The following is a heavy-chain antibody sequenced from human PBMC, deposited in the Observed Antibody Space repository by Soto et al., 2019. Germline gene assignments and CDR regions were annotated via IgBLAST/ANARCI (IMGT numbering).Heavy chain of an antibody. CDR2: IRYSGTT. V-gene: IGHV4-61*03. J-gene: IGHJ4*02. D-gene: IGHD2-15*01. Sequence: QVQLQESGPGLVKPSETLTLTCTVSGDSVNGPSYVWAWIRQSPGKGLEWIGHIRYSGTTDYHPSLKSRVTISQDTSKNHFSLNLASVTSADSAVYYCARTDHSGGWAAWFWGQGTLVTVSA. CDR1: GDSVNGPSYV. CDR3: ARTDHSGGWAAWF.